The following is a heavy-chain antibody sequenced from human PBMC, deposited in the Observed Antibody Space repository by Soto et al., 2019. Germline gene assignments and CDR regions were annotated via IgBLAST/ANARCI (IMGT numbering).Heavy chain of an antibody. Sequence: EVQLLESGGGLKQPGGSLKLSCVASGLAFSNYDMTWVRQAPGKGLDWVSVISGSGRGTYYADSVKGRFTISRDNSKNTLYLQMISLRAEDTAVYYCAKERVGSSSYYGMDVWGQGTTVTVSS. CDR1: GLAFSNYD. D-gene: IGHD6-13*01. J-gene: IGHJ6*02. V-gene: IGHV3-23*01. CDR3: AKERVGSSSYYGMDV. CDR2: ISGSGRGT.